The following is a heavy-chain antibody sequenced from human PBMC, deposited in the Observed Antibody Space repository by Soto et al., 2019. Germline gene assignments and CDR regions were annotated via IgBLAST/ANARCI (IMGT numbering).Heavy chain of an antibody. V-gene: IGHV1-2*04. CDR1: GHTFTGYY. CDR2: TNPNSGGT. Sequence: GASVKVSCKASGHTFTGYYMHWVRPAPGQGLEWMGWTNPNSGGTNYAQTFQGWVTMTRDTSISTAYMELSRLRSDDTAVYYCARDSGHCSSTSCFFPSDFGMDVWGQGTTVTVSS. D-gene: IGHD2-2*01. J-gene: IGHJ6*02. CDR3: ARDSGHCSSTSCFFPSDFGMDV.